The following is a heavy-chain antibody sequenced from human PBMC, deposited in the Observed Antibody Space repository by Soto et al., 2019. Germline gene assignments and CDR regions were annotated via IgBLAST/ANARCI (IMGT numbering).Heavy chain of an antibody. CDR2: FRLKSFGGEA. CDR3: SSMTTARYAFDI. V-gene: IGHV3-49*03. Sequence: SPRLSCSSAGLALSDYPMSWFRQAPGRGLEWVGFFRLKSFGGEAEYAASVQGRFSISADDSKTIAYLQMNSLKSEDTALYYCSSMTTARYAFDIWGQGTMVTVSS. CDR1: GLALSDYP. J-gene: IGHJ3*02. D-gene: IGHD3-22*01.